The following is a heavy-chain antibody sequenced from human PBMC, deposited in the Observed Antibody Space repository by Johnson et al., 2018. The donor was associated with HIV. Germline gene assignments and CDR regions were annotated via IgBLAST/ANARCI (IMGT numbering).Heavy chain of an antibody. Sequence: MQLVESGGGVLRPGGSLRLSCEASGFTFDDYGMSWVRQGPGKGLEWVSGINWNGGSRDYADSVKGRFTISRDNGKNSLYLQMNSLRAEDTALYYCARVSTMIVVARNDAFDIWGQGTMVTVSS. J-gene: IGHJ3*02. D-gene: IGHD3-22*01. CDR1: GFTFDDYG. CDR3: ARVSTMIVVARNDAFDI. V-gene: IGHV3-20*04. CDR2: INWNGGSR.